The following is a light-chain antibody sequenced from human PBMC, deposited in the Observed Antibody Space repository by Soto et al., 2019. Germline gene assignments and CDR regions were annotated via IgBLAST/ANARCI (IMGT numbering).Light chain of an antibody. CDR2: AAS. J-gene: IGKJ2*01. V-gene: IGKV1-27*01. CDR1: LPISNY. Sequence: DIQITQSPASLAASVGDRVTITCRASLPISNYLAWYQQKPGKIPNLLIYAASTLQTGVPSRFSGSGSGTDFTLTISHVRPEDLATYYCQQTYSAPHTFGQGTKVDI. CDR3: QQTYSAPHT.